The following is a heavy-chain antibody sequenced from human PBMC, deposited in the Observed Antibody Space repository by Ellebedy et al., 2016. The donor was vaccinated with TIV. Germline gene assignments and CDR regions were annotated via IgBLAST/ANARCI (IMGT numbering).Heavy chain of an antibody. CDR1: GYTFTGYY. D-gene: IGHD3-22*01. CDR2: INPNSGGT. CDR3: AREDSSGYYYWDY. Sequence: AASVKVSCKASGYTFTGYYMHWVRQAPGQGLEWMGRINPNSGGTNYAQKFQGRFTMTKDTSISTAYMALSRLRSDDTAVYYGAREDSSGYYYWDYWGQGTLVTVSS. J-gene: IGHJ4*02. V-gene: IGHV1-2*02.